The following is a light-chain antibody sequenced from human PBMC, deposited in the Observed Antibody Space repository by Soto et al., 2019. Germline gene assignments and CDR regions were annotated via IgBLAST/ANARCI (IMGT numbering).Light chain of an antibody. CDR3: KHYGASPIT. CDR2: ATS. J-gene: IGKJ5*01. Sequence: IVMTQSPATLSVSPGERATLSCRASERVSSNLAWYQQKPGQAPRLLLYATSTRAIGIPARFRGTGSGREFNLTINRLEPEDFALYYCKHYGASPITCGQGT. V-gene: IGKV3D-15*01. CDR1: ERVSSN.